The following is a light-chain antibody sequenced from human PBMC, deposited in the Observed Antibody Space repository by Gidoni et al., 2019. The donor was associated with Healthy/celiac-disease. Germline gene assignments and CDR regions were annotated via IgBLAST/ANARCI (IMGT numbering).Light chain of an antibody. CDR3: QQYNNWPLT. CDR1: QSVNSN. CDR2: GAS. V-gene: IGKV3-15*01. J-gene: IGKJ4*01. Sequence: EIVMTQSPATLSVSPGERATLSCRASQSVNSNLAWYQQKPGQAPRLLIYGASNRATGIPARFSGSGSGTEFTLTISSLQSEDFAVYYCQQYNNWPLTFXGXTKVEIK.